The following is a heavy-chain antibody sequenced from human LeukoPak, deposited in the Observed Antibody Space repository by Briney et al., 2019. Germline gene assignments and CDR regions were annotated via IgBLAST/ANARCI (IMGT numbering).Heavy chain of an antibody. CDR3: ARGDFCSKSNCYLRPMDV. CDR2: IYYSGST. J-gene: IGHJ6*03. CDR1: GGSISDYY. D-gene: IGHD3-3*01. Sequence: PSETLSLTCTVSGGSISDYYWNWIRQPPGKGLAWIGYIYYSGSTTYNPSLKSRVTMSVDTAKNQFSLKLRSVTAADTAVYYCARGDFCSKSNCYLRPMDVWGKGTTVTVSS. V-gene: IGHV4-59*01.